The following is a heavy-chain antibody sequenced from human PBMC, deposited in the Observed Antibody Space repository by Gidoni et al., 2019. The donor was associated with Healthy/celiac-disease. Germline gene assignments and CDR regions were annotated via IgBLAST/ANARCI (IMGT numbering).Heavy chain of an antibody. D-gene: IGHD3-22*01. CDR3: ARVDMPSDYYDSSGEFDY. CDR2: ISAYNGNT. V-gene: IGHV1-18*01. Sequence: QVQLVQSGAEVKKPGASVKVSCKASGYTFTSYGISWVRQAPGQGLEWMGWISAYNGNTNYAQKLQGRVTMTTDTSTSTAYMELRSLRSDDTAVYYCARVDMPSDYYDSSGEFDYWGQGTLVTVSS. CDR1: GYTFTSYG. J-gene: IGHJ4*02.